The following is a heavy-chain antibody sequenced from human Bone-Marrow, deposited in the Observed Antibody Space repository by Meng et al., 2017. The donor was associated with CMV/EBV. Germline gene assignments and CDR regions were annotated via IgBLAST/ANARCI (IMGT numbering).Heavy chain of an antibody. V-gene: IGHV3-30*02. Sequence: GGSLRLSCAASGFTFGSYGFHWVRQAPGKGLEWVSFTQYDGTKKYYVDSVKGRFTISRDNSKNTLYLQMNSLRAEDTAVYYCARDPSYFYDSSGYSYWYFDLWGRGTLVTVSS. J-gene: IGHJ2*01. D-gene: IGHD3-22*01. CDR1: GFTFGSYG. CDR2: TQYDGTKK. CDR3: ARDPSYFYDSSGYSYWYFDL.